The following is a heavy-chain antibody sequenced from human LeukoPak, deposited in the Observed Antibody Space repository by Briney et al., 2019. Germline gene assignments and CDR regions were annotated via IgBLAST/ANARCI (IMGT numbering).Heavy chain of an antibody. D-gene: IGHD2-2*01. Sequence: KTGGSLRLSCAASGFTFSDGYMNWIRQAPGKWLEWISYISRSGDATFYADSVRGRFTISRDNTKNSLYLQMNSLRAEDTALYYCAKAKYCSSTSCSFLDYWGRGTLVTVSS. J-gene: IGHJ4*02. CDR3: AKAKYCSSTSCSFLDY. CDR2: ISRSGDAT. V-gene: IGHV3-11*01. CDR1: GFTFSDGY.